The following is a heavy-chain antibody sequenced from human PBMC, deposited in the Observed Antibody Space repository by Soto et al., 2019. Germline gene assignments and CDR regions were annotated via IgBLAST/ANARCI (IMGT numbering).Heavy chain of an antibody. Sequence: PGGSLRLSCAASGFTFSSYGMHWVRQAPGKGLEWVAVISYDGSNKYYADSVKGRFTISRDNSKNTLYLQTNSLRAEDTAVYYCAKDKAGPLVLYYYYGMDVWGQGTTVTVSS. CDR3: AKDKAGPLVLYYYYGMDV. V-gene: IGHV3-30*18. D-gene: IGHD6-13*01. J-gene: IGHJ6*02. CDR1: GFTFSSYG. CDR2: ISYDGSNK.